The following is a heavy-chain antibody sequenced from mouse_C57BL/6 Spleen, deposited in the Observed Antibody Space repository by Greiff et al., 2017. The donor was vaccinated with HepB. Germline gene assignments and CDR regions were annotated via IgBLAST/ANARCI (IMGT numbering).Heavy chain of an antibody. CDR1: GFTFTDYY. CDR2: IRNKANGYTT. Sequence: EVKLVESGGGLVQPGGSLSLSCAASGFTFTDYYMSWVRQPPGKALEWLGFIRNKANGYTTEYSASVKGRFTISRDNSQSILYLQMNALRAEDSATYYCARSLGYGSSYFYYFDYWGQGTTLTVSS. V-gene: IGHV7-3*01. J-gene: IGHJ2*01. CDR3: ARSLGYGSSYFYYFDY. D-gene: IGHD1-1*01.